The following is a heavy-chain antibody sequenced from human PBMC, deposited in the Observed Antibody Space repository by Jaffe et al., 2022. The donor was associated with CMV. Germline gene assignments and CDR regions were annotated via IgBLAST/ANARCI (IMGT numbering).Heavy chain of an antibody. Sequence: EVQLVESGGGLVKPGGSLRLSCAASGFIFSSYPMTWVRQAPGKGLEWVSSISGSGGDIYYADSVKGRFTISRDNAKNSLYLQMNSLRVEDTGVYYCARENHPAPGIYYYYGMDVWGQGTTVTVSS. CDR2: ISGSGGDI. CDR3: ARENHPAPGIYYYYGMDV. V-gene: IGHV3-21*01. J-gene: IGHJ6*02. D-gene: IGHD6-13*01. CDR1: GFIFSSYP.